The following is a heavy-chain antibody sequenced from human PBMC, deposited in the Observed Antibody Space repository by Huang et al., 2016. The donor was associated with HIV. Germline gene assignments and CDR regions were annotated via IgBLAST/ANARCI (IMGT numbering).Heavy chain of an antibody. J-gene: IGHJ4*02. D-gene: IGHD2-21*02. V-gene: IGHV4-34*01. CDR3: ARPRMTEGNSDSTWSYFDS. CDR2: IAHRGTT. Sequence: QVRLHQWGTGVLKPSETLSLKCAVYGGSFNGHFWTGFRQSPGKGLEWIGEIAHRGTTSSNPSLKSRVTMSLDTSKSQFYLNLTSVTATDTATYYCARPRMTEGNSDSTWSYFDSWGQGTPVIVSS. CDR1: GGSFNGHF.